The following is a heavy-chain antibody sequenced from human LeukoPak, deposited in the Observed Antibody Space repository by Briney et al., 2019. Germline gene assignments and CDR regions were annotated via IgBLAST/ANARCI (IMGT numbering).Heavy chain of an antibody. D-gene: IGHD6-19*01. J-gene: IGHJ4*02. CDR1: GLTFISYW. CDR2: IKQDGSEK. CDR3: ARPNKPSGWYLYFDY. Sequence: GGSLGLSWAASGLTFISYWMNWVRKAPGKGLEGVANIKQDGSEKFYVDSVKGRFTISRDNAKNSLYLQMNSLRAEDTAVYYCARPNKPSGWYLYFDYWGQGTLVTVSS. V-gene: IGHV3-7*01.